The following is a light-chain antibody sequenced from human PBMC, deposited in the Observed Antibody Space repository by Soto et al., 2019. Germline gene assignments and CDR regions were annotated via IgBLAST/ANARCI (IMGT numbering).Light chain of an antibody. V-gene: IGKV1-9*01. CDR3: QQLRMYPST. CDR2: AAS. CDR1: QDIAIY. Sequence: DIQMTQSPSTLSASVGARVPITCRARQDIAIYLAWYQQKPGEAPKLLIYAASTLYGGVPSRFSGSGSGTDFALTITSLQAEDFATYYCQQLRMYPSTFGGGTKVDIK. J-gene: IGKJ4*01.